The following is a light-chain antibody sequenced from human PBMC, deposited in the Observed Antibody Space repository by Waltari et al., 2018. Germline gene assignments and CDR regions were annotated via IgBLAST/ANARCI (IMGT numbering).Light chain of an antibody. CDR1: QSVGTY. V-gene: IGKV3-11*01. CDR3: QQRRNWPLT. CDR2: DAS. Sequence: EIVLTQSPDILSFSPGEIATLPCRASQSVGTYLAWYQQRPGQSPRLLIYDASYRATGIPARFSGSGSETDFTLTISSLQPEDYAVYYCQQRRNWPLTFGGGTRVQI. J-gene: IGKJ4*01.